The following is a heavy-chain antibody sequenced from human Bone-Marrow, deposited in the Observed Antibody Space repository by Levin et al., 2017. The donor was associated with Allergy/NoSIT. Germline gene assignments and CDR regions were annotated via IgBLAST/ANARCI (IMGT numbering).Heavy chain of an antibody. Sequence: GGSLRLSCAASGVPFSSYGMSWVRQAPGKELEWVSAISGSGDSTSYADFVKGRFTISRDNSKNILYLQMNSLRTEDTAIYYCAKDPRWKFTTGWSAFDYWGQGTLVTVSS. V-gene: IGHV3-23*01. CDR2: ISGSGDST. CDR1: GVPFSSYG. J-gene: IGHJ4*02. CDR3: AKDPRWKFTTGWSAFDY. D-gene: IGHD1-1*01.